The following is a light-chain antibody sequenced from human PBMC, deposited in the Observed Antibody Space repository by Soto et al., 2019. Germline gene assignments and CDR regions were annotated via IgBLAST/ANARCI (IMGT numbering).Light chain of an antibody. CDR3: RQYNSYFGT. CDR1: QSIDSW. CDR2: DAS. J-gene: IGKJ1*01. Sequence: DIQMTQSPSTLSASVGNRVTLTCRASQSIDSWLAWYQQKPGKAPKLLIYDASSLESGVPSRFSGSGSGTEFTLTISSLQPDDFATYYCRQYNSYFGTFGQGTKVDIK. V-gene: IGKV1-5*01.